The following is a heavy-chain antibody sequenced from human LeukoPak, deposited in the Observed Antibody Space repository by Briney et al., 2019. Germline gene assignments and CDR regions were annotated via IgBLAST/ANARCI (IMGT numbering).Heavy chain of an antibody. CDR1: RYDINSVYY. Sequence: TPSETLSLTCTVSRYDINSVYYWGWIRQPPGKGLEWIGSIYHSGSTYYNAFLKSRVTISMDTSRNKFSLNLNSVTAADTAVYYCARAGGYYGSGSFLDYWGQGLLVTVSS. V-gene: IGHV4-38-2*02. D-gene: IGHD3-10*01. CDR2: IYHSGST. CDR3: ARAGGYYGSGSFLDY. J-gene: IGHJ4*02.